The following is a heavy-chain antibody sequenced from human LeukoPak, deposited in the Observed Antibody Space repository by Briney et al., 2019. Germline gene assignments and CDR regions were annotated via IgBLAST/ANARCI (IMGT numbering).Heavy chain of an antibody. CDR2: ITTYNGNT. CDR1: GYTFTSYG. V-gene: IGHV1-18*01. CDR3: ARASLIWFGELLDDY. J-gene: IGHJ4*02. Sequence: ASVKVSCKASGYTFTSYGISWVRQAPGQGLEWMGWITTYNGNTNYAQNLQGRVALTTDTSTSTAYMELRSLRSDDTAVYYCARASLIWFGELLDDYWGQGTLVTVSS. D-gene: IGHD3-10*01.